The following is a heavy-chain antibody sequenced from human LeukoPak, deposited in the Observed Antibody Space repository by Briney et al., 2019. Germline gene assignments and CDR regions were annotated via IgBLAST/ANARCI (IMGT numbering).Heavy chain of an antibody. CDR3: ARDGRFPPEVLPRYFDS. CDR2: INHSGST. CDR1: GGSFSGYY. Sequence: SETLSLTCAVYGGSFSGYYWSWIRQPPGKGLEWIGEINHSGSTYYNPFLKSRVTISIDTSKNQFSLKLSSVTAADTAVYYCARDGRFPPEVLPRYFDSWGQGTLVTVSS. J-gene: IGHJ4*02. D-gene: IGHD1-14*01. V-gene: IGHV4-34*01.